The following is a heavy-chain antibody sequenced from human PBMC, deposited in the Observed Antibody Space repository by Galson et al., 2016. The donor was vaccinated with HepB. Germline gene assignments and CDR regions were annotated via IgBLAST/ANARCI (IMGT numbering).Heavy chain of an antibody. V-gene: IGHV3-7*03. CDR1: GFTFSNYW. CDR3: ARENYVRLGWYFDL. CDR2: IKEDGSEK. J-gene: IGHJ2*01. Sequence: SLRLSCAASGFTFSNYWMSWVRLAPGRGLEWVANIKEDGSEKYYVDSVKGRFIISRDNGKSALDLHMNSLRAEDTAVYYCARENYVRLGWYFDLWGRGTLVTVSS. D-gene: IGHD3-16*01.